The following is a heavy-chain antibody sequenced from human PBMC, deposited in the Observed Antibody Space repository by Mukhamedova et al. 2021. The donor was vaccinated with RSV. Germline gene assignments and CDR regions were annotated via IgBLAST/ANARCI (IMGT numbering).Heavy chain of an antibody. CDR2: INHSGST. V-gene: IGHV4-34*01. J-gene: IGHJ4*02. Sequence: GKGLEWIGEINHSGSTNYNTSLKSRVTISVDTSKNQFSLKLSSVTAADTAVYYCARGPFRQWLVTRYFDYWGQGTLVTVSS. D-gene: IGHD6-19*01. CDR3: ARGPFRQWLVTRYFDY.